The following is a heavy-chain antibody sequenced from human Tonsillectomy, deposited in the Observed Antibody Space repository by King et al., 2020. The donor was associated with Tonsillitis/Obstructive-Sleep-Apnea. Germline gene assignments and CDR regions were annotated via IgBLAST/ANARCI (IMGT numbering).Heavy chain of an antibody. J-gene: IGHJ4*02. CDR2: IYYSGST. D-gene: IGHD3-3*01. CDR3: ARAPIWSGYYFY. Sequence: QLQESGPGLVKPSETLSLTCTVSGGSISSYYWSWIRQPPGKGLEWIGYIYYSGSTNYNPSLKSRVTISVDTSKNQFSLKLSSVTAADTAVYYCARAPIWSGYYFYWGQGTLVTVSS. CDR1: GGSISSYY. V-gene: IGHV4-59*01.